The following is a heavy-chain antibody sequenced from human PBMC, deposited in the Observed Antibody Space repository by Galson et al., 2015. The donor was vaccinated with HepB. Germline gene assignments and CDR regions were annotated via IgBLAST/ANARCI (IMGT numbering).Heavy chain of an antibody. CDR3: VKTIGGSHHAFHL. CDR1: GFTFDDYA. D-gene: IGHD3-10*01. J-gene: IGHJ3*01. V-gene: IGHV3-9*01. CDR2: ITWNIGTI. Sequence: SLRLSCAASGFTFDDYAMHWVRQAPGKGLEWVSGITWNIGTIAYADSVKGRFTISRDNAKNSLYLQMNGLRAEDTALYYCVKTIGGSHHAFHLWGQGTMVTVSS.